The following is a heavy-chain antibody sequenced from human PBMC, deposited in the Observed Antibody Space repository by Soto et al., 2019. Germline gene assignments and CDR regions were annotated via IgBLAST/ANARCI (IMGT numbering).Heavy chain of an antibody. D-gene: IGHD3-3*01. CDR3: ARALWRSSHNWFDP. J-gene: IGHJ5*02. V-gene: IGHV4-59*01. Sequence: PSETLSLTCTVSGGSISSYYWSWIRQPPGKGLEWIGYIYYSGSTNYNPSLKSRVTISVDTSKNQFSLKLSSVTAADTAVYYCARALWRSSHNWFDPWGQGTLVTVSS. CDR1: GGSISSYY. CDR2: IYYSGST.